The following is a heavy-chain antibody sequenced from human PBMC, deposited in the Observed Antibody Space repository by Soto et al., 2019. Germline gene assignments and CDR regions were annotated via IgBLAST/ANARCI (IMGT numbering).Heavy chain of an antibody. CDR1: GFTFSSYA. V-gene: IGHV3-30-3*01. J-gene: IGHJ4*02. CDR2: ISYDGSNK. Sequence: ESGGGVVQPGRSLRLSCAASGFTFSSYAMHWVRQAPGKGLEWVAVISYDGSNKYYADSVKGRFTISRDNSKNTLYLQMNSLRAEDTAVYYCARDTMEWELLLGYWGQGTLVTVSS. D-gene: IGHD1-26*01. CDR3: ARDTMEWELLLGY.